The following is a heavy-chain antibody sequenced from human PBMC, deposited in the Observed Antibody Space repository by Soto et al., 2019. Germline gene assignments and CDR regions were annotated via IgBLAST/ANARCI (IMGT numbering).Heavy chain of an antibody. CDR1: GYTFTSYD. D-gene: IGHD2-8*01. CDR3: ARGMVYAIGMYYYYYYGMDV. J-gene: IGHJ6*02. Sequence: GASVKVSCKASGYTFTSYDINWVRQATGQGLEWMGWMNPNSGNTGYAQKFQGRVTMTRNTSISTAYMELSSLRSEDTAVYYCARGMVYAIGMYYYYYYGMDVWGQGTTVTVSS. CDR2: MNPNSGNT. V-gene: IGHV1-8*01.